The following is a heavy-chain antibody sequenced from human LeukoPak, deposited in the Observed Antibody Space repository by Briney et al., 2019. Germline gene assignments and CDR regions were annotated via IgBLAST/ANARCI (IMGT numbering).Heavy chain of an antibody. Sequence: GSLRLSCAASGFTFSSYWMHWVRQAPGKGLMWVSRINPDGSSITYADSVKGRFTISRDNAKNTLYLQMNSLRAEDTAVYYCARASVAGTNWFDPWGQETLVTVSS. CDR3: ARASVAGTNWFDP. CDR1: GFTFSSYW. D-gene: IGHD6-19*01. J-gene: IGHJ5*02. CDR2: INPDGSSI. V-gene: IGHV3-74*01.